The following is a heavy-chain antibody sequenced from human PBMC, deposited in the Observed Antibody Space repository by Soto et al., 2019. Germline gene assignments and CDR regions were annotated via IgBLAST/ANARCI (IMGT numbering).Heavy chain of an antibody. CDR2: IYWNDEA. D-gene: IGHD6-13*01. V-gene: IGHV2-5*01. CDR3: AHRIAAPGRTLDY. Sequence: QITLKESGPTLVRPTQTLTLTCTVSGFSLSTDAVGVAWIRQPPGKALELLALIYWNDEARYKSSLNNRLTITKDTSKSQVVLTMTDMAPLDTATYFCAHRIAAPGRTLDYWGQGILVTVSS. J-gene: IGHJ4*02. CDR1: GFSLSTDAVG.